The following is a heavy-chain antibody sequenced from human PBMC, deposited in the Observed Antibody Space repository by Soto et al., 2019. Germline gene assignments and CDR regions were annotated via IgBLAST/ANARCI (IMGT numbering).Heavy chain of an antibody. CDR1: GYTFTSYY. D-gene: IGHD5-12*01. CDR3: ARDGAEMATIRTLIVPDAFDI. V-gene: IGHV1-46*03. J-gene: IGHJ3*02. Sequence: QVQLVQSGAEVKKPGASVKVSCKASGYTFTSYYMHWVRQAPGQGLEWMGIINPSGGSTSYAQKCEGRVTTTRDTSTSKVDMELSSLRSEDTAVYYCARDGAEMATIRTLIVPDAFDIWGQGTMVTVSS. CDR2: INPSGGST.